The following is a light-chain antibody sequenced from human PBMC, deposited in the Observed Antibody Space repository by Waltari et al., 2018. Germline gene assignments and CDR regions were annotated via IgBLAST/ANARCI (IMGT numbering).Light chain of an antibody. CDR3: QQRSNWPLVT. CDR2: DAS. Sequence: EIVLTQSPATLSLSPGERATLSCRASQSVSSYLAWYQQKPGQAPRLLIYDASNRATGIPARFSGSGSVTDFTLTISSLEPEDFAVYYCQQRSNWPLVTFGPGTKVDIK. J-gene: IGKJ3*01. CDR1: QSVSSY. V-gene: IGKV3-11*01.